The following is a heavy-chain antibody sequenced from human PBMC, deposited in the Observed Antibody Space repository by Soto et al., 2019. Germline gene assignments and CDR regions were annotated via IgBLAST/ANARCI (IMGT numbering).Heavy chain of an antibody. Sequence: SETLSLTCTVSGGSISSGGYYWSWIRQHPGKGLEWIGYIYYSGNTHYNPSLKSRVTISVDASKNQFSLKLSSVTAADTAVYYCVRERSSGYYFDYWGQGTLVTVS. CDR2: IYYSGNT. D-gene: IGHD3-22*01. V-gene: IGHV4-31*03. J-gene: IGHJ4*02. CDR1: GGSISSGGYY. CDR3: VRERSSGYYFDY.